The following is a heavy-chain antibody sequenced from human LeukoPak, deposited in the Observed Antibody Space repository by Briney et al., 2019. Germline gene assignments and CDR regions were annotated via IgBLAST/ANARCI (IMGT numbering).Heavy chain of an antibody. J-gene: IGHJ4*02. Sequence: GGSLRLSCTASGFTFGDYAMSWFRQAPGKGLEWVGFIRSKAYGGTTEYAASVKGRFTISRDDSKSIAYLQMNSLKTEDTAVYYCTREAYYYDSSGYFEKDYWGQGTLVTVSS. CDR1: GFTFGDYA. CDR2: IRSKAYGGTT. CDR3: TREAYYYDSSGYFEKDY. D-gene: IGHD3-22*01. V-gene: IGHV3-49*03.